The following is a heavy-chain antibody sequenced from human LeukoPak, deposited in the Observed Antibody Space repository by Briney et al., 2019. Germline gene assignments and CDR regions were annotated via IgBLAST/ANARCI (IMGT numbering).Heavy chain of an antibody. D-gene: IGHD2-15*01. CDR1: GFTFSSYW. Sequence: GGSLRLSCAASGFTFSSYWMHWVRQAPGKGLVWVSRLNNDGSSTNYADSVKGRFTISRDNAKNTLYLQMNSLRAENTAVYYCARIAWDAFDIWGQGTMVTVSS. V-gene: IGHV3-74*01. J-gene: IGHJ3*02. CDR2: LNNDGSST. CDR3: ARIAWDAFDI.